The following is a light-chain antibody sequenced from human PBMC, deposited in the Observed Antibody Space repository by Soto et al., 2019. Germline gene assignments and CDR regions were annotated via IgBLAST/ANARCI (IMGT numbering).Light chain of an antibody. CDR1: SSDVGGYTY. Sequence: QAVVTQPASVSGSPRQSITISCTGASSDVGGYTYVSWYQQHPGKAPKLIIYEVNNRPSGVSHRFSGSKSGNTASLTISGLQAEDEADYYCSSYTSSSTLYVFGTGTKLTVL. CDR2: EVN. J-gene: IGLJ1*01. V-gene: IGLV2-14*01. CDR3: SSYTSSSTLYV.